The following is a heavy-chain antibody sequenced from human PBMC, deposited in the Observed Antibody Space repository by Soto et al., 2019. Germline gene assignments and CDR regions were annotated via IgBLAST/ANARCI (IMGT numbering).Heavy chain of an antibody. V-gene: IGHV1-69*13. Sequence: GASVKVSCKASGGXFSSYAISWVRQAPGQGLEWMGGIIPIFGTANYAQKFQGRVTITADESTSTAYMELSSLRSEDTAVYYCARNRAAAGPEYWGQGTLVTVSS. CDR3: ARNRAAAGPEY. D-gene: IGHD6-13*01. CDR1: GGXFSSYA. J-gene: IGHJ4*02. CDR2: IIPIFGTA.